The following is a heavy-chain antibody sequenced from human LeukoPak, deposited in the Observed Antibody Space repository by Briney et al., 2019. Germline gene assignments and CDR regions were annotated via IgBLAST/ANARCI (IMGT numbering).Heavy chain of an antibody. CDR1: GFTSSSYG. D-gene: IGHD1-26*01. Sequence: GGSLRLSXAASGFTSSSYGMHWVRQAPGKGLEWEAVIWYDGSNKYYADSVKGRFTISRDNSKNTLYLQMNSLRAEDTAVYYCAKDSESSNYYYYYMDVWGKGTTVTVSS. J-gene: IGHJ6*03. V-gene: IGHV3-33*06. CDR3: AKDSESSNYYYYYMDV. CDR2: IWYDGSNK.